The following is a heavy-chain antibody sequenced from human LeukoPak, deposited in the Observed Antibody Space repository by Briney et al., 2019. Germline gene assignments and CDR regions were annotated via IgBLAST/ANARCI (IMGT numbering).Heavy chain of an antibody. CDR1: GLTFSSYA. CDR3: AKEVYYDILTGSSPEDY. V-gene: IGHV3-23*01. D-gene: IGHD3-9*01. J-gene: IGHJ4*02. Sequence: PGGSLRLSCAASGLTFSSYAMSWVRQAPGKGLEWVSAISGSGGSTYYADSVKGRFTISRDNSKNTLYLQMNSLRAEDTAVYYCAKEVYYDILTGSSPEDYWGQGTLVTVSS. CDR2: ISGSGGST.